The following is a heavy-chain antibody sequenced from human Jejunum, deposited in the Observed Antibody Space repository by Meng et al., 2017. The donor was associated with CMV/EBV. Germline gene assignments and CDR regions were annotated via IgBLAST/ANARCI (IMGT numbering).Heavy chain of an antibody. Sequence: SGFACMSDGGYEGRQAPGKGVGWVSSIDSAESSKSYADSVKGRFTTSRDNAKDTLYLQMNSLRDEDTGVYYCTRGLSGYGRFDSWGQGTLVTVSS. CDR2: IDSAESSK. V-gene: IGHV3-74*01. D-gene: IGHD5-12*01. CDR1: GFACMSDG. J-gene: IGHJ5*01. CDR3: TRGLSGYGRFDS.